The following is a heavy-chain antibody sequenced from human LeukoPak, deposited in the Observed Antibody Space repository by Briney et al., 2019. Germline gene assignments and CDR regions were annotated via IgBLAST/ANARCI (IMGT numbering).Heavy chain of an antibody. V-gene: IGHV1-3*01. Sequence: GASVKVSCKASGYTFTSYAMHWVRQAPGQRLEWMGWINAGNGNTKYSQKFQGRVTITRDTSASTAYMELSSLRSEDTAVYYCARPRGADPGYSSGWYVNWGQGTLVTVSS. CDR3: ARPRGADPGYSSGWYVN. J-gene: IGHJ4*02. CDR1: GYTFTSYA. D-gene: IGHD6-19*01. CDR2: INAGNGNT.